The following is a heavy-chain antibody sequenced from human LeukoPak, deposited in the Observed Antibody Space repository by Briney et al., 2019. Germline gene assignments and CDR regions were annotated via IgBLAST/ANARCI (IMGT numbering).Heavy chain of an antibody. D-gene: IGHD3-3*01. J-gene: IGHJ6*03. Sequence: SQTLSLTCSVSGGAIHSYYWSWIRQPPGKGLEWIGYIYFVGSANYNPSLKSRVTISLDKSRKQVSLNLNSVTAADTAVYYCARTSASYYYYMDVWGKGTAVTISS. CDR2: IYFVGSA. CDR3: ARTSASYYYYMDV. CDR1: GGAIHSYY. V-gene: IGHV4-59*01.